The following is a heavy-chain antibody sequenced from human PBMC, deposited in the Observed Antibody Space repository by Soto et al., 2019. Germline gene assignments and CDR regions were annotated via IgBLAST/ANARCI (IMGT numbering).Heavy chain of an antibody. CDR3: ARMPTSSASPYYYYYMDV. Sequence: GGSLRLSCAASGFTVSSNYMSWVRQAPGKGLEWVSVIYSGGSTYYAESEKGRFPISRDNTKNTLYIQMNSLRAEDTAVYYCARMPTSSASPYYYYYMDVWGKGTTVTVSS. V-gene: IGHV3-66*02. D-gene: IGHD6-6*01. CDR2: IYSGGST. CDR1: GFTVSSNY. J-gene: IGHJ6*03.